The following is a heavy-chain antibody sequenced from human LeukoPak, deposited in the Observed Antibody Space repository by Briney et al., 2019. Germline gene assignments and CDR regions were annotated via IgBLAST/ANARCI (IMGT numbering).Heavy chain of an antibody. CDR3: ARDPYYDSSGYYAFDI. CDR2: INQNGSEK. CDR1: GFTFRRYW. V-gene: IGHV3-7*01. D-gene: IGHD3-22*01. J-gene: IGHJ3*02. Sequence: QPGGSLRVSCAASGFTFRRYWMSWVRQAPGEGLEWVANINQNGSEKYYVDSVKGRLTISRDNAKNSLYLQMNSLRAEDTAVYSCARDPYYDSSGYYAFDIWGHGTMVTVSS.